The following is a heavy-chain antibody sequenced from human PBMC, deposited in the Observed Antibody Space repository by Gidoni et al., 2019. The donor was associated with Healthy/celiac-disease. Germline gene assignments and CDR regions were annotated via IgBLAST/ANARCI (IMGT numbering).Heavy chain of an antibody. Sequence: EVQLVQAGAEVKKPGESLRISCKASGYSFTSYWISWVRQMPGKGLEWMGRIDPSDSYTTYSPSFQGHVTISANKSISTAYLQWSSLKASDTAMYYCAIWGRGGRPAATDDAFDIWGQGTMVTVSS. D-gene: IGHD2-15*01. V-gene: IGHV5-10-1*03. CDR2: IDPSDSYT. CDR3: AIWGRGGRPAATDDAFDI. J-gene: IGHJ3*02. CDR1: GYSFTSYW.